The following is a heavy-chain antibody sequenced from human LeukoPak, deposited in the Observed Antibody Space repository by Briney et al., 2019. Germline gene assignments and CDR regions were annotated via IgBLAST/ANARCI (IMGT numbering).Heavy chain of an antibody. CDR1: GYTFTGYY. CDR2: INPNSGGT. D-gene: IGHD6-13*01. J-gene: IGHJ3*02. CDR3: ARESLPGYSSSWQPRNRGAFDI. V-gene: IGHV1-2*02. Sequence: ASVKVSCKASGYTFTGYYMHWVRQAPGQGLEWMGWINPNSGGTNYAQKFQGRVTMTRDTSISTAYMELSRLRSDDTAVYYCARESLPGYSSSWQPRNRGAFDIWGQGTMVTVSS.